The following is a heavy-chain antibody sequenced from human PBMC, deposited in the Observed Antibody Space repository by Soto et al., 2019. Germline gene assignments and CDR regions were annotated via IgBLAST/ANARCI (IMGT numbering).Heavy chain of an antibody. Sequence: HPGGSLRLSCAASGFTFSSDDMHWVRQATGKGLEWVSAIGTAGDTYYPGSVKGRFTISRENAKNSLYLQMNSLRAEDTAVYYCARALRERWLQYWYFDLWGRGTLVTVSS. V-gene: IGHV3-13*01. CDR2: IGTAGDT. D-gene: IGHD5-12*01. CDR3: ARALRERWLQYWYFDL. J-gene: IGHJ2*01. CDR1: GFTFSSDD.